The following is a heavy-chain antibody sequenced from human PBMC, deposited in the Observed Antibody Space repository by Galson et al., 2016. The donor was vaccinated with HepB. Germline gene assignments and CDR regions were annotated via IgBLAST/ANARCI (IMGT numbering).Heavy chain of an antibody. D-gene: IGHD4-17*01. CDR1: NGSVSSYSYY. CDR3: AREAVTTAYGVDV. V-gene: IGHV4-61*01. CDR2: IYYSGGT. J-gene: IGHJ6*02. Sequence: ETLSLPCTVSNGSVSSYSYYWSWFRQPPGKGLEWIGYIYYSGGTNYNPSLKSRVTMSLDASKNQFSLKLTSVTAADTAVYYCAREAVTTAYGVDVWGQGTTVTVSS.